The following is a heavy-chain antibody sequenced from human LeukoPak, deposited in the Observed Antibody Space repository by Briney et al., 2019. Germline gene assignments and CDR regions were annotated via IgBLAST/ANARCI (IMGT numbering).Heavy chain of an antibody. CDR3: ARGGYYYDSSGYYTFDY. CDR2: ISTHNGNT. Sequence: EASVKVSCKASGYTFTSYGFSWVRQAPGQGLEWMGWISTHNGNTKYAQKLQGRVTMTTDTSTSTAHMELRSLRPDDTAVYYCARGGYYYDSSGYYTFDYWGQGTLVTVSS. CDR1: GYTFTSYG. D-gene: IGHD3-22*01. V-gene: IGHV1-18*01. J-gene: IGHJ4*02.